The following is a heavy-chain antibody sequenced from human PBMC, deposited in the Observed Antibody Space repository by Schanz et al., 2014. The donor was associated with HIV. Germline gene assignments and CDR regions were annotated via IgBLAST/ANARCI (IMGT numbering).Heavy chain of an antibody. J-gene: IGHJ4*02. V-gene: IGHV3-33*01. CDR2: IWYDGSNK. CDR3: ARGDGGYWYYFDY. CDR1: GFSFSIFG. D-gene: IGHD5-12*01. Sequence: QVQLVESGGGVVQPGTFLRLSCAASGFSFSIFGMHWVRQAPGKGLEWVAVIWYDGSNKYYADSVKGRFTISRDNAKNSLYLQMNSLRAEDTAVYYCARGDGGYWYYFDYWGQGTLVTVSS.